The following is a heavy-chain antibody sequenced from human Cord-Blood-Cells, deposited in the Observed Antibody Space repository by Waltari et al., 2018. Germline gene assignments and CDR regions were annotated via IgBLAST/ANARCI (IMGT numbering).Heavy chain of an antibody. Sequence: QVQLQESGPGLVKPSETLSLTCTVSGGSLRSYYWSCIRRPAGKGLEWLGRIYTGGSHNYNPSLKSRVTMSVDMSKNQFSLKLSSVTAADTAVYYCARDKGSSSWYFFDYWGQGTLVTVSS. D-gene: IGHD6-13*01. CDR1: GGSLRSYY. J-gene: IGHJ4*02. CDR2: IYTGGSH. V-gene: IGHV4-4*07. CDR3: ARDKGSSSWYFFDY.